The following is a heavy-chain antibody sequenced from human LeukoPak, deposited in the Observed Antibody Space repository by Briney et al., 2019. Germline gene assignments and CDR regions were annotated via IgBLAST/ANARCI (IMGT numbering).Heavy chain of an antibody. J-gene: IGHJ4*02. V-gene: IGHV3-7*01. CDR3: ARRGGSSSRRSPIDY. D-gene: IGHD6-6*01. CDR2: IKQDGSQR. Sequence: GGSLRLSCTASGFTFSDYWMTWVRQAPGKGPEWVANIKQDGSQRYYVDSVRGRFTISRDNARNSLFLQMNGLRAEDTAVYYCARRGGSSSRRSPIDYWGQGTLVTVSS. CDR1: GFTFSDYW.